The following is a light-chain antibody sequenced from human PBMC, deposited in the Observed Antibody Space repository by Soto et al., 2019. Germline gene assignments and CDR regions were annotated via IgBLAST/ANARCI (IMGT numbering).Light chain of an antibody. CDR3: QQNNHWPPWT. Sequence: DIQMTQSPSTLSGSVGDRVTITCRASQTISSWLAWYQQKPGKAPKLLIYKASTLKSGVPSRFSGSGSGTEFTLTISSLQPDDFATYYCQQNNHWPPWTFGQGTKVDIK. V-gene: IGKV1-5*03. CDR2: KAS. CDR1: QTISSW. J-gene: IGKJ1*01.